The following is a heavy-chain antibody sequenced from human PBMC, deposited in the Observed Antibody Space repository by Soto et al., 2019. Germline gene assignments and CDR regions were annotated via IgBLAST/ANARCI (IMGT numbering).Heavy chain of an antibody. J-gene: IGHJ4*02. Sequence: EVHLVESGGGLIQPGGSLRLSCAASGFTVSSNYMSWVRQAPGKGLEWVSVIYSGGSTYYADSVKGRFTISRDNSKNTLYLQMNSLRAEDTAVYYCARHITMDPVLVYWGQGTLVTVSS. D-gene: IGHD3-10*01. CDR3: ARHITMDPVLVY. CDR1: GFTVSSNY. V-gene: IGHV3-53*01. CDR2: IYSGGST.